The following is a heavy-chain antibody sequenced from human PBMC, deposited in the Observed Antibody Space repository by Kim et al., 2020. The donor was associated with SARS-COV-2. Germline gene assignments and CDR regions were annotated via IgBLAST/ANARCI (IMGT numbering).Heavy chain of an antibody. CDR3: ATVGTVAGPRAINWFDP. CDR2: FDPEDGET. V-gene: IGHV1-24*01. CDR1: GYTLTELS. D-gene: IGHD6-19*01. J-gene: IGHJ5*02. Sequence: ASVKVSCKVSGYTLTELSMHWVRQAPGKGLEWMGGFDPEDGETIYAQKFQGRVTMTEDTSTDTAYMELSSLRSEDTAVYYCATVGTVAGPRAINWFDPWGQGTLVTVSS.